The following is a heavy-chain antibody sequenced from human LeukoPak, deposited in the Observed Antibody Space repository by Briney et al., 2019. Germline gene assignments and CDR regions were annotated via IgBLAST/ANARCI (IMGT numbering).Heavy chain of an antibody. J-gene: IGHJ5*02. Sequence: SETLSLTCTVSGGSISSYYWSWIRQPPGKGLEWIGYIYYSGSTNYNPSLKSRVTISVDTSKNQFSLKLSSVTAADTAVYYCARRNPGSPHWFDPWGQGTLVTVSS. CDR1: GGSISSYY. CDR3: ARRNPGSPHWFDP. V-gene: IGHV4-59*01. CDR2: IYYSGST.